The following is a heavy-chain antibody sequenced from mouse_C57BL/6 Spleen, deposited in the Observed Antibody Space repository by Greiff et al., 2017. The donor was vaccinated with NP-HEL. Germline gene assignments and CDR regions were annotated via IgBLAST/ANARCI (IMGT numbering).Heavy chain of an antibody. CDR3: ARSYYYGSSYGYFDV. CDR1: GYSFTGYY. CDR2: INPSTGGT. V-gene: IGHV1-42*01. Sequence: VQLQQSGPELVKPGASVKISCKASGYSFTGYYMNWVKQSPEKSLEWIGEINPSTGGTTYNQKFKAKATLTVDKSPSTAYMQLKSLTSEDSAVYYCARSYYYGSSYGYFDVWGTGTTVTVSS. J-gene: IGHJ1*03. D-gene: IGHD1-1*01.